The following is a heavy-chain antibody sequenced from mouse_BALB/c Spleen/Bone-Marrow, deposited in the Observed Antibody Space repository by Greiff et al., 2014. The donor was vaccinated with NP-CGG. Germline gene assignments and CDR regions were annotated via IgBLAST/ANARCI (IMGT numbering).Heavy chain of an antibody. Sequence: VQLQQSGAELVRPGSSVKISCKASGYAFSTYWMNWVKQRPGQGLEWIGQIYPGDGDTNYNEKFKGKATLTADKSSSTASIQLSSLTSEDSAVYFCARVGFSLDYWGQGTTLTVSS. CDR1: GYAFSTYW. V-gene: IGHV1-80*01. D-gene: IGHD3-1*01. CDR3: ARVGFSLDY. J-gene: IGHJ2*01. CDR2: IYPGDGDT.